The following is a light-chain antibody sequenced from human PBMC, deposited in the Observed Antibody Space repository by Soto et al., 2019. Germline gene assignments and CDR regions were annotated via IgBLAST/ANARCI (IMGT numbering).Light chain of an antibody. V-gene: IGKV3-20*01. CDR2: GAS. Sequence: EIVLTQSPGTLSLSPGERATLSCRASQSVSSSYLAWYQQKPGQAPRLLIYGASSRATGIPDRFSGSGSGTDFTLTISRLEPEDFAVYYCQQYGSSSITFGTGTKVDIK. CDR3: QQYGSSSIT. CDR1: QSVSSSY. J-gene: IGKJ3*01.